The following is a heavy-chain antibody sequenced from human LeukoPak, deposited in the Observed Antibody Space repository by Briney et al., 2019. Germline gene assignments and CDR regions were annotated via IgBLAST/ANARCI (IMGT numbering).Heavy chain of an antibody. CDR1: GSTFSSYA. CDR2: ISGSGGST. Sequence: GGSLRLSCAASGSTFSSYAMSWVRQAPGKGLEWVSAISGSGGSTYYADSVKGRFTISRDNSKNTLYLQMNSLRAEDTAVYYCAKDPLVDSKVVVAAKRLADFDYWGQGTLVTVSS. V-gene: IGHV3-23*01. D-gene: IGHD2-15*01. CDR3: AKDPLVDSKVVVAAKRLADFDY. J-gene: IGHJ4*02.